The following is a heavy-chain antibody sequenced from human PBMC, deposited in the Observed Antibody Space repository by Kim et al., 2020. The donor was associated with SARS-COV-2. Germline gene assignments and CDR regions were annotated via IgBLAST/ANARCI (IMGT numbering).Heavy chain of an antibody. J-gene: IGHJ4*02. V-gene: IGHV4-31*03. CDR3: ARERSGYYDSSGYYYRREFDY. D-gene: IGHD3-22*01. CDR1: GGSISSGGYY. Sequence: SETLSLTCTVSGGSISSGGYYWSWIRQHPGKGLEWIGYIYYSGSTYYNPSLKSRVTISVDTSKNQFSLKLSSVTAADTAVYYCARERSGYYDSSGYYYRREFDYWGQGTLVTVSS. CDR2: IYYSGST.